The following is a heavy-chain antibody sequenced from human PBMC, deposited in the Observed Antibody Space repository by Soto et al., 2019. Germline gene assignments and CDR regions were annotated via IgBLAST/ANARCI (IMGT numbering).Heavy chain of an antibody. V-gene: IGHV1-2*04. J-gene: IGHJ6*02. CDR3: ARDARQWRYYYGMDV. Sequence: ASVKVSCKASGYTFTGYYMHWVRQAPGQGLEWMGWINPNSGGTNYAQKFQGWVTMTRDTSISTAYMELSRLRSDDTAVYYCARDARQWRYYYGMDVWGQGNTVTVSS. D-gene: IGHD6-19*01. CDR2: INPNSGGT. CDR1: GYTFTGYY.